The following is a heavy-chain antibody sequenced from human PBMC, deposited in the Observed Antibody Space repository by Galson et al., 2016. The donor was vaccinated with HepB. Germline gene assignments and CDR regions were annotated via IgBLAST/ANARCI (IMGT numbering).Heavy chain of an antibody. J-gene: IGHJ4*02. D-gene: IGHD3-22*01. V-gene: IGHV4-4*02. CDR3: ARRVATVGEHYSDSRAYNFDH. CDR2: IYHSGST. CDR1: GGSIISNNW. Sequence: SETLSLTCAVSGGSIISNNWWTWVRQPPGKGLEWIGEIYHSGSTNYNPSLRSRVTISVDMSQNLFSLNLSSVTAADTAVYYCARRVATVGEHYSDSRAYNFDHWGQ.